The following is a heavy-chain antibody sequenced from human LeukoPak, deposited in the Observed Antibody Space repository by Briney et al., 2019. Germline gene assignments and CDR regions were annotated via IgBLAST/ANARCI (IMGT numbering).Heavy chain of an antibody. V-gene: IGHV1-18*01. J-gene: IGHJ6*03. Sequence: HRASVKVSCKASGYTLTNYGVSWVRQAPGQGLEWMGWISAYNDNTNYAQKLQGRVTMTTDTSTSTAYMELRSLRSDDTAVYYCARARYFDWLYLREHYYMDVWGKGTTVTVSS. CDR2: ISAYNDNT. D-gene: IGHD3-9*01. CDR1: GYTLTNYG. CDR3: ARARYFDWLYLREHYYMDV.